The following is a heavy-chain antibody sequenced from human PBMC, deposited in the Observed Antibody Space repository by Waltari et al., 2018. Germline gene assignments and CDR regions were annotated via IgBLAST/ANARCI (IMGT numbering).Heavy chain of an antibody. CDR3: ATPFYNWDDPLHS. V-gene: IGHV3-23*01. CDR2: ITGGDDA. Sequence: EVQLLESGGDLVQPGGSLRLSCAASGITFSNFPINWVRLAPGTGLEWVSAITGGDDAHYADSLRGRLTISRDSSKDTVHLQMNGLRVEDTAIYYCATPFYNWDDPLHSWGQGTPVTVSS. J-gene: IGHJ4*02. CDR1: GITFSNFP. D-gene: IGHD1-20*01.